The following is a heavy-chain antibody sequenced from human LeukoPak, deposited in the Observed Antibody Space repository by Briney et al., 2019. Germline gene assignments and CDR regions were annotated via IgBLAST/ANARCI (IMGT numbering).Heavy chain of an antibody. J-gene: IGHJ4*02. D-gene: IGHD3-22*01. Sequence: ASVKVSCKASGYTFTGYYMHWVRQAPGQGLEWMGRINPNSGGTNYAQKFQGRVTMTRDTSISTAYMELSRLRSDDTAVYYCARLTFYYDSSGYLDYWGQGTLVTVSS. CDR2: INPNSGGT. CDR1: GYTFTGYY. CDR3: ARLTFYYDSSGYLDY. V-gene: IGHV1-2*06.